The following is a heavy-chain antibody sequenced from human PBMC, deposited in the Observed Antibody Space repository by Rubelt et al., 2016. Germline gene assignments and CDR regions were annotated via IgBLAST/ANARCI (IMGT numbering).Heavy chain of an antibody. CDR2: YGGDYL. Sequence: YGGDYLYYADSVKGQFSISRDNSKNTLYLQMNSLRAEDTAIYYCARKPGGFDYWGQGTLVTVSS. V-gene: IGHV3-53*01. J-gene: IGHJ4*02. D-gene: IGHD1-14*01. CDR3: ARKPGGFDY.